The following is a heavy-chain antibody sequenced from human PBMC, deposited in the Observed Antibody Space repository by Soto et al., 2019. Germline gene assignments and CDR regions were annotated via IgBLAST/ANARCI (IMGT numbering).Heavy chain of an antibody. J-gene: IGHJ4*02. V-gene: IGHV3-21*01. CDR2: ISSSSAYI. D-gene: IGHD2-21*01. CDR1: AFTFSSYT. CDR3: ARDQGVVIAIDF. Sequence: GGSLRLSCAASAFTFSSYTMNWVRQAPGKGLEWVSSISSSSAYIYYADSVRGRFTISRDNAKNSLYLQMNSLRAEDTAVYYCARDQGVVIAIDFWGQGTLVTVSS.